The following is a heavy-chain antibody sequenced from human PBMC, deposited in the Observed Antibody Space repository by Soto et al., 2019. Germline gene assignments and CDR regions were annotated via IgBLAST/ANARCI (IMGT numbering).Heavy chain of an antibody. CDR2: IIPIFGTA. J-gene: IGHJ6*02. CDR1: GGTFSXYA. CDR3: ASRDVXXXXXXXXXXXXXXXMXV. D-gene: IGHD1-20*01. V-gene: IGHV1-69*12. Sequence: QVQLVQSGAEVKKPGSSXKVXXKASGGTFSXYAIXWVRQAPGQGLEWMGGIIPIFGTANYAQKFQGRVTITADESTSTAYMELSSLRSEDTAVYYCASRDVXXXXXXXXXXXXXXXMXVWGQGTTVTVSS.